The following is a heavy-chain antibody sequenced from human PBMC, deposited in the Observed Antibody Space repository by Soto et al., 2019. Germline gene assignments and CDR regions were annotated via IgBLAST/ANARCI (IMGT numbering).Heavy chain of an antibody. V-gene: IGHV3-23*01. Sequence: GGFPRLPWEASVFTIGGCALSWVLQAPGKGLEWVSAIRGSGGSTYYADSVKGRFTISRDNSKNTLYLQMNSQRAVNTAVHIRAKWRLDLLTALVYWGHGTLVTVSS. J-gene: IGHJ4*01. D-gene: IGHD1-1*01. CDR1: VFTIGGCA. CDR2: IRGSGGST. CDR3: AKWRLDLLTALVY.